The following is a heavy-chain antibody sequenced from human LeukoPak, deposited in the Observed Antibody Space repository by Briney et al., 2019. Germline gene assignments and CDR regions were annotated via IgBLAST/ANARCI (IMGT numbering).Heavy chain of an antibody. D-gene: IGHD3-22*01. CDR2: INPNSGGT. J-gene: IGHJ4*02. V-gene: IGHV1-2*04. CDR1: GYTFTGYY. CDR3: ARGTRDSSGYYYVDS. Sequence: ASVKVSCKASGYTFTGYYMHWVRQAPGQGLEWMGWINPNSGGTNYAQKFQGWVTMTRDTSISTAYMELSRLRSDDTAVYYCARGTRDSSGYYYVDSWGQGTLVTVSS.